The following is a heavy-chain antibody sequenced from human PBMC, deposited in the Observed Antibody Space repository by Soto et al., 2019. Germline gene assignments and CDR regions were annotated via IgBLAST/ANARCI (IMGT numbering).Heavy chain of an antibody. Sequence: GTSVKLSCEACGGSFRSYAISWVRQAPRQGLEWMGGIIPIFGTANYAQKFQGRVTITADESTSTAYMELSSLRSEDTAVYYCARDLLYCGGDCYSYYYYGMDVWGQGTTVTVSS. J-gene: IGHJ6*02. V-gene: IGHV1-69*13. CDR3: ARDLLYCGGDCYSYYYYGMDV. CDR1: GGSFRSYA. CDR2: IIPIFGTA. D-gene: IGHD2-21*02.